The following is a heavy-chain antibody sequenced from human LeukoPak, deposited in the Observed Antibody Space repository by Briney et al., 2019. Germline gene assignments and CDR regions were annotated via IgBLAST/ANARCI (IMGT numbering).Heavy chain of an antibody. CDR3: VRDGGVSGYDLLDY. Sequence: GGSLRLSCAASGFTFSNYWMTWVRQAPGKGLEWVAHINQDGSEEHYMDSAKARFTISRDNAKNSLSLQMNSLRAEDTAVYYCVRDGGVSGYDLLDYWGQGTLVTVSS. CDR2: INQDGSEE. V-gene: IGHV3-7*01. D-gene: IGHD5-12*01. J-gene: IGHJ4*02. CDR1: GFTFSNYW.